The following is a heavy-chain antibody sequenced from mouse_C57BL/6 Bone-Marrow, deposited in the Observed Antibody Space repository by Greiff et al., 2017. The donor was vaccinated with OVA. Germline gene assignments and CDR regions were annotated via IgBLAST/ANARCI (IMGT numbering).Heavy chain of an antibody. CDR3: AIYGRFAY. V-gene: IGHV1-59*01. J-gene: IGHJ3*01. CDR1: GYTFTSYW. D-gene: IGHD1-1*01. CDR2: IDPSDSYT. Sequence: VQLQQPGAELVRPGTSVKLSCKASGYTFTSYWMHWVKQRPGQGLEWIGVIDPSDSYTNYNQKFKGKATLTVDTSSSTAYMQLSSLTSEDSAVYYCAIYGRFAYWGQGTLVTVSA.